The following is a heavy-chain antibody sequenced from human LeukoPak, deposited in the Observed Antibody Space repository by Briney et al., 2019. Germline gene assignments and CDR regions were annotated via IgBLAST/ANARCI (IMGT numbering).Heavy chain of an antibody. CDR3: AKGDSSSWRDDAFDI. Sequence: GGTLRLSCEASGFTFSIYGMSWVRQAPGKGLEWVASISDTGVTTYYADAVKGRFTISRDNSRYTVSLQMNSLRAEDTAVYYCAKGDSSSWRDDAFDIWGQGTMVTVSS. D-gene: IGHD6-13*01. CDR2: ISDTGVTT. J-gene: IGHJ3*02. V-gene: IGHV3-23*01. CDR1: GFTFSIYG.